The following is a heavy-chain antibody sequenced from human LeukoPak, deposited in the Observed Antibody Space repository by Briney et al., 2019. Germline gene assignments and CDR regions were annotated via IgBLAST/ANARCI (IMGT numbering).Heavy chain of an antibody. CDR1: GYSFTSYW. Sequence: GESLKISCKGSGYSFTSYWIGWVRQMPGKGLEWMGIIYPGDSDTRYSPSFQGQVTISADKSISTASLQWSSLKASDTAMYYCARHSGYSSSWYQPYYYGMDVWGQGTTVTVSS. CDR3: ARHSGYSSSWYQPYYYGMDV. V-gene: IGHV5-51*01. D-gene: IGHD6-13*01. CDR2: IYPGDSDT. J-gene: IGHJ6*02.